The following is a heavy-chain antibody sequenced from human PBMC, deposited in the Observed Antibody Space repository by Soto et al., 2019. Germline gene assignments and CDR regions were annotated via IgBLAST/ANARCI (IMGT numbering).Heavy chain of an antibody. Sequence: QVQLVESGGGVVQPGGSLRLSCAASGFTFSNYDMHWFRQAPGKGLEWMALISHDGSAEYYADSVKGRFTISRDNSKSTLYLQMNTLRAEDTAVYYCARSRDEYSFYFYYGMDVWGQGTTVTVSS. CDR3: ARSRDEYSFYFYYGMDV. CDR2: ISHDGSAE. J-gene: IGHJ6*02. V-gene: IGHV3-30*03. D-gene: IGHD4-4*01. CDR1: GFTFSNYD.